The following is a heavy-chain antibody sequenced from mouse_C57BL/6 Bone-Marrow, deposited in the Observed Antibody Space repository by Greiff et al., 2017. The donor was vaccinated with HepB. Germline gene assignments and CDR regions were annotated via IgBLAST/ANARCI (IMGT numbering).Heavy chain of an antibody. V-gene: IGHV1-82*01. CDR2: IYPGDGDT. CDR1: GYAFSSSW. CDR3: ARYYGSNHYAMDY. J-gene: IGHJ4*01. Sequence: VQRVESGPELVKPGASVKISCKASGYAFSSSWMNWVKQRPGKGLEWIGRIYPGDGDTNYNGKFKGKATLTADKSSSTAYMQLSSLTSEDSAVYFCARYYGSNHYAMDYWGQGTSVTVSS. D-gene: IGHD1-1*01.